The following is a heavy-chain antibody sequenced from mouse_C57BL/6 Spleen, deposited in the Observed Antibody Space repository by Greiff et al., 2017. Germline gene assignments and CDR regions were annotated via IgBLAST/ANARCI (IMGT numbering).Heavy chain of an antibody. CDR2: IDPEDGET. V-gene: IGHV14-2*01. D-gene: IGHD2-3*01. CDR3: ASPGYDGYYWFAY. J-gene: IGHJ3*01. Sequence: VQLKESGAELVKPGASVKLSCTASGFNIKDYYMHWVKQRPEQGLEWIGRIDPEDGETKYAPKFQGKATITADTSSNTAYLQLSSLTSEDTAVYYCASPGYDGYYWFAYWGQGTLVTVSA. CDR1: GFNIKDYY.